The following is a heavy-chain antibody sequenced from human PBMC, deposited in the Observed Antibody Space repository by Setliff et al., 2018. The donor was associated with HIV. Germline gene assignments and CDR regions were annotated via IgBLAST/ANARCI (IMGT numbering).Heavy chain of an antibody. CDR1: GFTFSSYG. Sequence: GGSLRLSCAASGFTFSSYGMHWVRQAPGKGLEWVAFIRCDGSNEYYADSVKGRFTVSRDNAENSVYLQMNGLRVDDTALYYCTRDGGEYWGEGTLVTV. V-gene: IGHV3-30*02. D-gene: IGHD3-16*01. CDR3: TRDGGEY. CDR2: IRCDGSNE. J-gene: IGHJ4*02.